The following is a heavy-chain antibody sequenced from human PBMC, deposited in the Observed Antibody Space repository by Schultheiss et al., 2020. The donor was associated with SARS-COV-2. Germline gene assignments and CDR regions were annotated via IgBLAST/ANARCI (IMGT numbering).Heavy chain of an antibody. V-gene: IGHV1-2*02. Sequence: GESLKISCKASGYTFTSYAMHWVRQAPGQGLEWMGWINPNSGGTNYAQKFQGRVTMTRDTSISTAYMELSRLTFDDTAVYYCARVLDYYDSSGYYSVLAYDFDYWGQGTLVTVSS. D-gene: IGHD3-22*01. CDR1: GYTFTSYA. J-gene: IGHJ4*02. CDR2: INPNSGGT. CDR3: ARVLDYYDSSGYYSVLAYDFDY.